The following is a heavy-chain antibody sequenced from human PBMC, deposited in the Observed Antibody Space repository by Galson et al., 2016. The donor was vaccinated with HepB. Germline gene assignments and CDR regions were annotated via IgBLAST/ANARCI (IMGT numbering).Heavy chain of an antibody. CDR1: GGSITSTTW. V-gene: IGHV4-4*02. CDR3: AREGLLGTTSCCKGFDY. CDR2: ISHSGTT. D-gene: IGHD2-2*01. Sequence: SETLSLTCAVSGGSITSTTWWSWVRQPPGKGLEWIGEISHSGTTNYNPSLKSRVTMSVDKSNNQFSLKLTSVTAADTAVYYCAREGLLGTTSCCKGFDYWGQGALVTVSS. J-gene: IGHJ4*02.